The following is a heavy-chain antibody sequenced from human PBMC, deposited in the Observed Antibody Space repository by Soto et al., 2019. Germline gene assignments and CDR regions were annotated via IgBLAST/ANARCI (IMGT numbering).Heavy chain of an antibody. CDR3: ARGGGVVVVAMDV. Sequence: EVQLVESGGGLVQPGGSLRLSCAASGFTFSSYWMSWVRQAPGKGLEWVANIKQDGSEKYYVDSVKGRFTISRDNAKNSLYLQMNSLRDEDTAVYYCARGGGVVVVAMDVWGQGTTVTVSS. CDR2: IKQDGSEK. CDR1: GFTFSSYW. J-gene: IGHJ6*02. V-gene: IGHV3-7*03. D-gene: IGHD2-15*01.